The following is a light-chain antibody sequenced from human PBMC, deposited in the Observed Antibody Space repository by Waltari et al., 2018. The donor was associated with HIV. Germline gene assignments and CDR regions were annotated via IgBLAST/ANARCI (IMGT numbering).Light chain of an antibody. J-gene: IGLJ2*01. Sequence: SFVLTQPPSVSVAPGQTARISCGGNNIGSKNVHWYQQKPGQAPVVVVHDYTDRPSGIPERFSGSNSGNTATLTISRVEVGDEADYHCQVWDTSSDHVIFGGGTKLTVL. V-gene: IGLV3-21*02. CDR3: QVWDTSSDHVI. CDR1: NIGSKN. CDR2: DYT.